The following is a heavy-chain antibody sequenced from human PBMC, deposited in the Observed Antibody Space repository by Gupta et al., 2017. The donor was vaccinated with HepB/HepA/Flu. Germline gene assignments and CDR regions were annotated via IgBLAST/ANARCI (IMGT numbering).Heavy chain of an antibody. D-gene: IGHD2/OR15-2a*01. J-gene: IGHJ4*02. V-gene: IGHV3-74*01. Sequence: EVQLAESGGGLVQPGGSLRLSCAAFGFTVSSYWMHWVRQAPGKGLVWVSRMNQNGSVINYADSGKGRFTISRDNTKNALYLQMNSLRAEDTAIYFCSRDTFGPYDYWGQGTLVTVSS. CDR2: MNQNGSVI. CDR1: GFTVSSYW. CDR3: SRDTFGPYDY.